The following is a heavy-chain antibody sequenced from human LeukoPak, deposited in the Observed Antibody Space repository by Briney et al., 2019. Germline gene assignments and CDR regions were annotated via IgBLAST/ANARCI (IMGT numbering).Heavy chain of an antibody. Sequence: PSETLSLTCAVYGGSFSGYYWTWIRQPPGKGLEWIGKINHSGITNYNPSLKSRVTISLDTSKNQFSLKLSSVTAADTAVYYCARGDSGSYYGAFDYWGQGTLVTVSS. V-gene: IGHV4-34*01. CDR3: ARGDSGSYYGAFDY. CDR1: GGSFSGYY. CDR2: INHSGIT. D-gene: IGHD1-26*01. J-gene: IGHJ4*02.